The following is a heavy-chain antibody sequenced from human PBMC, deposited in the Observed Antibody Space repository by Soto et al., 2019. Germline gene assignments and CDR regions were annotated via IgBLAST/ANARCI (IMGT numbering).Heavy chain of an antibody. Sequence: QLQLQESGPGLVKPSETLSLTCTVSGGSISSSSYYWGWIRQPPGQGLEWIGSIYYSGSTYYNPSLKSRVTISVDTSKNQFSLKLSSVTAADTAVYYCARQGYCSSTSCPERAFDIWGQGTMVTVSS. V-gene: IGHV4-39*01. CDR2: IYYSGST. J-gene: IGHJ3*02. CDR1: GGSISSSSYY. D-gene: IGHD2-2*01. CDR3: ARQGYCSSTSCPERAFDI.